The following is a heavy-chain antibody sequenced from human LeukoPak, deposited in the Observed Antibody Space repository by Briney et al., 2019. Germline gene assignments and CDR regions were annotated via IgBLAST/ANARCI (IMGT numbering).Heavy chain of an antibody. D-gene: IGHD1-14*01. CDR1: GGSISSYY. Sequence: SETLSLTYTVSGGSISSYYWSWIRQPPGKGLEWIGEINHSGSTNYNPSLKSRVTISVDTSKNQFSLKLSSVTAADTAVYYCARGVEVTGYYFDYWGQGTLVTVSS. CDR2: INHSGST. CDR3: ARGVEVTGYYFDY. V-gene: IGHV4-34*01. J-gene: IGHJ4*02.